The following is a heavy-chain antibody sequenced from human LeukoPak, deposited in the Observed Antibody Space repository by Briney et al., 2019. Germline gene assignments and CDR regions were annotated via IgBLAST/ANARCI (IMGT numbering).Heavy chain of an antibody. V-gene: IGHV3-30*18. CDR2: ISYDGSNK. D-gene: IGHD4-23*01. J-gene: IGHJ4*02. CDR1: GFTFSSYG. Sequence: GGSLRLSCAASGFTFSSYGMHWVRQAPGKGLEWVAVISYDGSNKYYADSVKGRFTISRDNSKNTLYLQMNSLRAEDTAVYYCAKGPGGLTEIYWGQGTLVTVSS. CDR3: AKGPGGLTEIY.